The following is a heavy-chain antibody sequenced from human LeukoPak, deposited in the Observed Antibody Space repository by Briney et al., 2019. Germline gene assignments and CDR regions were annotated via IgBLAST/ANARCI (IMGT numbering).Heavy chain of an antibody. V-gene: IGHV5-10-1*01. CDR3: ARRAAADYYYYYGMDV. J-gene: IGHJ6*02. Sequence: GESLRISCKGSGYSFPSYWISWVRQMPGKGLEWMGRIDPSDSYTNYSPSFQGHVTISADKSISTAYLQWSSLKASDTAMYYCARRAAADYYYYYGMDVWGQGTTVTVSS. D-gene: IGHD6-13*01. CDR1: GYSFPSYW. CDR2: IDPSDSYT.